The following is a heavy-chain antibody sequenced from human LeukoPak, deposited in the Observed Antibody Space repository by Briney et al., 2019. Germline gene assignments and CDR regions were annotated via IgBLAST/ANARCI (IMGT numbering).Heavy chain of an antibody. CDR1: GYSISSGYY. J-gene: IGHJ4*02. Sequence: PSETLSLTCAVSGYSISSGYYWGWIRQPPGKGLEWIGSIYHSGSTYYNPSLKSRVTISVDTSKNQFSLKLSSVTAADTAVYYCASMIVTDYWGQGTLVTVSS. D-gene: IGHD3-22*01. CDR2: IYHSGST. CDR3: ASMIVTDY. V-gene: IGHV4-38-2*01.